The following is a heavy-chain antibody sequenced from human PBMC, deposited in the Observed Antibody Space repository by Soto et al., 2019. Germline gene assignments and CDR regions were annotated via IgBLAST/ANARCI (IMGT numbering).Heavy chain of an antibody. CDR3: ATEGPRLVPAAKGLDY. CDR2: FDPEDGET. CDR1: GYTLTELS. Sequence: ASVKVSCKVSGYTLTELSMHWVRQAPGKGLEWMGGFDPEDGETIYAQKFQGRVTMTEDTSTDTAYMELSSLRSEDTAVYYCATEGPRLVPAAKGLDYWGQGTLVTVSS. J-gene: IGHJ4*02. D-gene: IGHD2-2*01. V-gene: IGHV1-24*01.